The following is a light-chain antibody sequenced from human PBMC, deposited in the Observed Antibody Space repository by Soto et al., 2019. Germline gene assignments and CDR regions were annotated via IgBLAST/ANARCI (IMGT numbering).Light chain of an antibody. CDR3: QQYGSSPYT. CDR1: QSVSSSY. V-gene: IGKV3-20*01. CDR2: GAS. Sequence: EIVLTQSPGTLSLSPGERATLSCRASQSVSSSYLAWYQQKPGQAPRLLIYGASSRATGIPDRFSGSGSGTDFTLTISTLEPEDLAVYYCQQYGSSPYTVGQGTKLDIK. J-gene: IGKJ2*01.